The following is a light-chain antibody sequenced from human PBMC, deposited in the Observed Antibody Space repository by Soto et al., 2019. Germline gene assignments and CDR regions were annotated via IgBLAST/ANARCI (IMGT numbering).Light chain of an antibody. CDR3: CSYAGSSTFYV. J-gene: IGLJ1*01. CDR2: DVS. CDR1: SSDVGGYNY. Sequence: QSVLTQPRSVSGSPGQSGTISCTVTSSDVGGYNYVSWYQQHPGKDPKLMIDDVSKRPSGVPARFSGSKSGNTASLTISGLQDEDEADYYCCSYAGSSTFYVFGTGSKVTVL. V-gene: IGLV2-11*01.